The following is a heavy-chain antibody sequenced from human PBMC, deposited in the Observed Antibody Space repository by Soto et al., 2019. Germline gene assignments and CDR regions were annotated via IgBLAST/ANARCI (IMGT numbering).Heavy chain of an antibody. V-gene: IGHV5-10-1*03. D-gene: IGHD2-2*01. J-gene: IGHJ3*02. CDR1: GYSFTTYW. CDR3: ARLPLRVSSSSDGAPPYACDI. CDR2: IDPDDSYT. Sequence: EVQLVQSGAEVKKPGESLRISCQGSGYSFTTYWISWVRQVPGKGLEWMGRIDPDDSYTDYSPSLQGHVAFSTDKSINTAYLQWSSLKASDTAMYFCARLPLRVSSSSDGAPPYACDIWGQGTMVTVSS.